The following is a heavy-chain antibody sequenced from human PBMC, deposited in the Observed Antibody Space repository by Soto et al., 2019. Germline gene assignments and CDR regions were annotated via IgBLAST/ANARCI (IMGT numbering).Heavy chain of an antibody. V-gene: IGHV1-18*01. J-gene: IGHJ4*02. CDR1: GYSFTSYG. CDR3: ASALNSASYYNF. CDR2: ISTYNGDT. D-gene: IGHD1-26*01. Sequence: QVQLVQSGAEVKKPGASVKVSCKASGYSFTSYGISWVRQAPGQGLEWMGWISTYNGDTNYAQKLQGRLPMTTDTSPSTAYVELRRLRSDDTAVYFCASALNSASYYNFLGQGARVTFSS.